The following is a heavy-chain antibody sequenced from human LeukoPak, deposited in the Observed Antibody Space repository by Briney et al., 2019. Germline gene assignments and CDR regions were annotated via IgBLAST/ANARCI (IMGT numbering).Heavy chain of an antibody. Sequence: GGSLRLSCAASEFTFSSYSMNWIRQAPGKGLEWVASIKRDGSEQRYVDSVEGRFTISRDSAKSSLFLHMNSLRVEDTALYYCARVNYGLDIWGQGTPVTVSS. CDR3: ARVNYGLDI. CDR1: EFTFSSYS. V-gene: IGHV3-7*03. J-gene: IGHJ4*02. D-gene: IGHD3-10*01. CDR2: IKRDGSEQ.